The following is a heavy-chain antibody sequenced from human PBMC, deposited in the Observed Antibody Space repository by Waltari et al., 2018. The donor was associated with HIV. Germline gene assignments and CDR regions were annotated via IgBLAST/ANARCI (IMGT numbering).Heavy chain of an antibody. J-gene: IGHJ4*02. Sequence: EVQLVESGGGLVQPGGSLRLSCAASGFTFGSYWMGWVRQAPGKWLEWVANIKQDGSEKYYVDSVNGRFTISRDNAENSLYLQMNSLRAEDTAVYYCARGGFYGSGSKVNWGQGTLVTVSS. V-gene: IGHV3-7*04. CDR3: ARGGFYGSGSKVN. CDR2: IKQDGSEK. D-gene: IGHD3-10*01. CDR1: GFTFGSYW.